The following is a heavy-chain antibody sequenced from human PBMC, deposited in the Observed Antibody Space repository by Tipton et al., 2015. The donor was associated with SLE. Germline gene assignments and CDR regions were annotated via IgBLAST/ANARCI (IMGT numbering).Heavy chain of an antibody. Sequence: SLRLSCAASGFTFSSYSMNWVRQAPGKGLEWVSYISSSSSTIYYADSVKGRFTISRDNAKNSLYLQMNNLRAEDTAVYYCARGSGLGDYWGQGTLVTVSS. D-gene: IGHD3-16*01. CDR1: GFTFSSYS. CDR3: ARGSGLGDY. CDR2: ISSSSSTI. J-gene: IGHJ4*02. V-gene: IGHV3-48*01.